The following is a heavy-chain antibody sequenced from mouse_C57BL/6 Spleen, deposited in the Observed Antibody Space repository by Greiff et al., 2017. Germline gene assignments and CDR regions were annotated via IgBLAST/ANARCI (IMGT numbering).Heavy chain of an antibody. J-gene: IGHJ3*01. CDR2: IRLKSENYAT. Sequence: EVQLQESGGGLVQPGGSMKLSCVASGFTFSNYWMNWVRQSPEKGLEWVAQIRLKSENYATHYAESVKGRFTISRDDSKSSVYLQMNNLRAEDTGMYYCPSIYYGNWGFAYWGQGTLVTVSA. V-gene: IGHV6-3*01. D-gene: IGHD2-1*01. CDR3: PSIYYGNWGFAY. CDR1: GFTFSNYW.